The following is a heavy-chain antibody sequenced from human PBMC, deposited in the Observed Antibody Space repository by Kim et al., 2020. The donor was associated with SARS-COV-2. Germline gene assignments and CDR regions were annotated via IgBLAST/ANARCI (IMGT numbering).Heavy chain of an antibody. V-gene: IGHV3-11*05. D-gene: IGHD3-3*01. CDR2: ISSSSSYT. J-gene: IGHJ6*02. CDR3: ARDSITIFGVATNAQYYYYGMDV. CDR1: GFTFSDYY. Sequence: GGSLRLSCAASGFTFSDYYMSWIRQAPGKGLEWVSYISSSSSYTNYADSVKGRFTISRDNAKNSLYLQMNSLRAEDTAVYYCARDSITIFGVATNAQYYYYGMDVWGQGTTVTVSS.